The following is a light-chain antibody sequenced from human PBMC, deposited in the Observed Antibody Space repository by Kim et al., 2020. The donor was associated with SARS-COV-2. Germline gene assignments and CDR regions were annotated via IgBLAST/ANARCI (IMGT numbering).Light chain of an antibody. J-gene: IGKJ1*01. CDR1: QGINNY. CDR3: QKYNSAPWT. V-gene: IGKV1-27*01. CDR2: AAS. Sequence: VGDRSTITCRASQGINNYLAWYQQRPGKVPKLLIYAASTLQSGVPSRFSGSGFGTDFTLTISSLQPEDGATYYCQKYNSAPWTFGRGTKVEIK.